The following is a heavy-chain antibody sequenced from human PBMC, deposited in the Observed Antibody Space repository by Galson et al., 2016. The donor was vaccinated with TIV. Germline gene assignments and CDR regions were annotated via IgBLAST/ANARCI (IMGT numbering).Heavy chain of an antibody. V-gene: IGHV6-1*01. Sequence: CAISGDSVSSTSAAWNWIRQSPSRGLEWLGRTYYRSTWYNDYGASLKRRITINPDTSKNQFSLQLTSVTPEDAAVYYCARGAPSVFGVIMTLDYWGQGTLVTVSS. CDR3: ARGAPSVFGVIMTLDY. CDR1: GDSVSSTSAA. CDR2: TYYRSTWYN. D-gene: IGHD3-3*01. J-gene: IGHJ4*02.